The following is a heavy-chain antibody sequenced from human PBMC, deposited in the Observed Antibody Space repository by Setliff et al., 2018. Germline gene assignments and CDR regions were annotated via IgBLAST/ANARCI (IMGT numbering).Heavy chain of an antibody. D-gene: IGHD3-3*01. CDR3: AKFLYDFWSSLDAFDS. CDR2: ISDSGGRK. J-gene: IGHJ3*02. Sequence: PGGSLRLSCAASGFTFSSYAMSWVRQAPGKGLEWVSIISDSGGRKYYADSVKGRFTISRDNSKNTLYLQMNSLRAEDTAVYYCAKFLYDFWSSLDAFDSWGQGTMVTVSS. V-gene: IGHV3-23*01. CDR1: GFTFSSYA.